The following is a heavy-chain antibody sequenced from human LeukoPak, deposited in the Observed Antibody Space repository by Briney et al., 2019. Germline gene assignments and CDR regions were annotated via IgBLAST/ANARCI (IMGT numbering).Heavy chain of an antibody. CDR1: GFTFSSYS. V-gene: IGHV3-21*04. D-gene: IGHD3-22*01. Sequence: GGSLRLSCAASGFTFSSYSMNWVRQAPGKGLEWVSSISSSSSYIYYADSVKGRFTISRDNSKNTLYLQMNSLRAEDTAVYYCAKFKYYYDSSGCFDYWGQGTLVTVSS. CDR3: AKFKYYYDSSGCFDY. J-gene: IGHJ4*02. CDR2: ISSSSSYI.